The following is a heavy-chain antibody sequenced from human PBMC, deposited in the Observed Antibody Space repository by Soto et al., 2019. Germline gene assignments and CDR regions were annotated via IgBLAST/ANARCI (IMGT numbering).Heavy chain of an antibody. V-gene: IGHV3-23*01. J-gene: IGHJ6*02. D-gene: IGHD1-1*01. Sequence: GGSLRLSCAASGFTFSSYAMSWVRQAPGKGLEWVSAISGSGGSTYYADSVKGRFTISRDNSKNTLYLQMNSLRAEDTAVYYCANGAEPGDYYYYYGMDVWGQGTTVTVSS. CDR1: GFTFSSYA. CDR2: ISGSGGST. CDR3: ANGAEPGDYYYYYGMDV.